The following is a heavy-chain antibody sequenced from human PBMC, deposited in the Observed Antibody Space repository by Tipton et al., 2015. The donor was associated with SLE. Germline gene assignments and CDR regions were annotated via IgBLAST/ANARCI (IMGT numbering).Heavy chain of an antibody. CDR3: ARLGRQWLSSYYYYYYGMDV. CDR2: IYTSGIT. Sequence: TLSLTCTVSGASISSHFWSWIRQPPGKGLEWIGYIYTSGITNYNPSLKSRVTISVDTSKNQFSLKLSSVTAADTAVYYCARLGRQWLSSYYYYYYGMDVWGQGTSVTVSS. D-gene: IGHD6-19*01. CDR1: GASISSHF. J-gene: IGHJ6*02. V-gene: IGHV4-4*09.